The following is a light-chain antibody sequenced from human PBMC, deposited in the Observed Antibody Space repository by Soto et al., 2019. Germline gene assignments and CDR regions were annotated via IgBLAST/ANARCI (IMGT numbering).Light chain of an antibody. Sequence: DIQMTQSPSSLSACVGDRVTITCQASQDISNYLNWYQQKPGKAPKLLIYDASNLETGVPSRFSGSGSGTDFTSTISILQPEDIATYYCQQYDYLPVTFGGGTKVEIK. V-gene: IGKV1-33*01. CDR1: QDISNY. CDR2: DAS. CDR3: QQYDYLPVT. J-gene: IGKJ4*01.